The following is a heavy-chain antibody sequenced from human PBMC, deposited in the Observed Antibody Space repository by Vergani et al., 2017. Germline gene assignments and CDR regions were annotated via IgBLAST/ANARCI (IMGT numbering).Heavy chain of an antibody. CDR3: AKSPGASCSFDI. J-gene: IGHJ3*02. D-gene: IGHD1-26*01. Sequence: EVQLVESGGVVVQPGGSLRLSCAASGFTFDDYAMHWVRQAPGKGLEWVSLISWDGGSTYYADSVKGRFTISRDNSKNSLYLQMNSLRAEDTTLYYCAKSPGASCSFDIWGQGTMVTVSS. CDR1: GFTFDDYA. V-gene: IGHV3-43D*03. CDR2: ISWDGGST.